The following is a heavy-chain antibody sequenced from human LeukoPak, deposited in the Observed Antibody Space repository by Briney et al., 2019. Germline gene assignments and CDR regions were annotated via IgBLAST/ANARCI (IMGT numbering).Heavy chain of an antibody. V-gene: IGHV3-30*18. D-gene: IGHD6-19*01. CDR1: GFTFSSYG. CDR2: ISYDGSNK. CDR3: AKDTWGVVAGTDY. Sequence: GRSLRLSCAASGFTFSSYGMHWVRQAPGKGLEWVAVISYDGSNKYYADSVKGRFTISRDNSKNTLYLQMNSLRAEDTAVYYCAKDTWGVVAGTDYWGQGTLVTVSS. J-gene: IGHJ4*02.